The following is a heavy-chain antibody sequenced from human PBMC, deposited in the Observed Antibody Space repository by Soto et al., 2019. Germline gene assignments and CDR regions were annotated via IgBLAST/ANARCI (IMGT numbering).Heavy chain of an antibody. D-gene: IGHD2-15*01. CDR2: IWSDGSNK. Sequence: GGSLRLSCAASGFTFSSYGMHWVRQAPGKGLEWVAVIWSDGSNKYYADSVKGRFTISRDNSKNTLYLQMNSLRAEDTAVYYCARQVVVVVASSADAFDIWGQGTMVTVSS. J-gene: IGHJ3*02. CDR1: GFTFSSYG. V-gene: IGHV3-33*01. CDR3: ARQVVVVVASSADAFDI.